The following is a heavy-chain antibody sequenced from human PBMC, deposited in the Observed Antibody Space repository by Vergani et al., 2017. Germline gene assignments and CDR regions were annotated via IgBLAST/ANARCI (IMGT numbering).Heavy chain of an antibody. D-gene: IGHD2-2*01. CDR1: GYTFTSNG. V-gene: IGHV1-18*01. Sequence: QVQLVQPGAEVKKLGASVKASCKAPGYTFTSNGSSWVRQPPGQGLEWTGWISGDKGNTHYVGNFQGRVNMTADTATSTAYMELRSLRADDTAVDYCARVVQYCTSTSYYPTYCYYMDFWGKGTTVIVSS. CDR2: ISGDKGNT. J-gene: IGHJ6*03. CDR3: ARVVQYCTSTSYYPTYCYYMDF.